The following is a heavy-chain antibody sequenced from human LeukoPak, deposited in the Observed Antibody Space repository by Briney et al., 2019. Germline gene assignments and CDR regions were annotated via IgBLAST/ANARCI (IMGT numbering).Heavy chain of an antibody. CDR3: ARARGYRGSFDY. Sequence: GASVKVSCKASGYTFTGYYMHWVRQAPGQGLEWMGWINPNSGGTNYAQKFQGRVTMTRDASISTAYMELSRLRSDDTAVYYCARARGYRGSFDYWGQGTLVTVSS. V-gene: IGHV1-2*02. D-gene: IGHD5-18*01. CDR2: INPNSGGT. J-gene: IGHJ4*02. CDR1: GYTFTGYY.